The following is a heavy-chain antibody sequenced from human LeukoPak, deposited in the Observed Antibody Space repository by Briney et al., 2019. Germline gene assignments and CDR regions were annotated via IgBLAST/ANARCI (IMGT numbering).Heavy chain of an antibody. D-gene: IGHD6-19*01. V-gene: IGHV1-2*02. CDR2: INANSGGR. Sequence: ASVTVSFKASGYTFTGYYMQWVRQAPGQGLEWMGWINANSGGRNYAQKFQGRVTMTRDTSFSTAYMELSRLRSDDTAVYYCARSDSSGWYDYWGQGTLVTVSS. CDR3: ARSDSSGWYDY. CDR1: GYTFTGYY. J-gene: IGHJ4*02.